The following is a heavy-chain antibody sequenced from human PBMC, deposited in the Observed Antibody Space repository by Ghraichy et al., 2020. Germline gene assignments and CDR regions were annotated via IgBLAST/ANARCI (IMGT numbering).Heavy chain of an antibody. Sequence: GGSLRLSCAASGFTFSSYAMSWVRQAPGKGLEWVSAISGSGGSTYYADSVKGRFTISRDNSKNTLYLQMNSLRAEDTAVYYCAKDLGDSSGWFHIFDAFDIWGQGTMVTVSS. CDR2: ISGSGGST. CDR3: AKDLGDSSGWFHIFDAFDI. J-gene: IGHJ3*02. D-gene: IGHD6-19*01. CDR1: GFTFSSYA. V-gene: IGHV3-23*01.